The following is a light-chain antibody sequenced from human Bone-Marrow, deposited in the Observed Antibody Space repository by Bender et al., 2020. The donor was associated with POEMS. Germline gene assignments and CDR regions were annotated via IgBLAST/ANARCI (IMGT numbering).Light chain of an antibody. Sequence: SYELTQAPSVSVSPGLTATITCSGDALQTKYICWYQQKPGQSPVLVIYQGHKRPSGIPERFSGSNSGHTATLTISGTQAVDEADYYCQAWDSGSVVFGGGTRLTVL. J-gene: IGLJ2*01. V-gene: IGLV3-1*01. CDR2: QGH. CDR3: QAWDSGSVV. CDR1: ALQTKY.